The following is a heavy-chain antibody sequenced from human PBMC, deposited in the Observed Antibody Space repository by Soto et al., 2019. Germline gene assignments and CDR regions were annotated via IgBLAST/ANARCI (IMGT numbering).Heavy chain of an antibody. J-gene: IGHJ6*03. CDR2: ISDSGKNT. V-gene: IGHV3-23*01. CDR1: GLTFSSSV. Sequence: EVQLLESGGGWVQPGGSLRLSCAASGLTFSSSVMTWVRQAPETGLEWGSGISDSGKNTYYADFVKGRFTISRDNSKNTLYLPMNSLRVEDTAVYYCAKVRDAYYYFMDVWGKGTTVTVSS. CDR3: AKVRDAYYYFMDV.